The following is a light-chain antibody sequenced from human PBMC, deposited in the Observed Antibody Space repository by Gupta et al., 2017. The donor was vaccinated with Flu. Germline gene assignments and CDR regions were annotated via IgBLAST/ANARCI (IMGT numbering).Light chain of an antibody. J-gene: IGKJ4*01. CDR1: QSVSSY. CDR3: QQRSNWPPVLT. CDR2: DAS. Sequence: TLSLSPGERATLACRASQSVSSYLAWYQQKPGQAPRLLIYDASNRATGIPARFSGSGAGTDFTLTISSREPEDFAVYYCQQRSNWPPVLTFGGGTKVEIK. V-gene: IGKV3-11*01.